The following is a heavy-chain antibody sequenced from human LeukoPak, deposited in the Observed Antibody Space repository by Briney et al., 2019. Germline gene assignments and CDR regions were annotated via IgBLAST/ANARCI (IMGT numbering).Heavy chain of an antibody. D-gene: IGHD3-9*01. CDR1: GFIFGNYA. V-gene: IGHV3-23*01. Sequence: GASLRLSCAASGFIFGNYAMYWVRQAPGKGLEWVSAISGRSDNTYYADSVKGRFTLSRDSSKNTLYLQMNSLRADDTAVYYCAKWGDYDVLTGYYVSDFWGQGTLVTVSS. CDR2: ISGRSDNT. CDR3: AKWGDYDVLTGYYVSDF. J-gene: IGHJ4*02.